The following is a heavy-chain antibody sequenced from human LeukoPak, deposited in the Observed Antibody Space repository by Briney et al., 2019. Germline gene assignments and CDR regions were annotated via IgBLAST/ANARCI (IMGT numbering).Heavy chain of an antibody. Sequence: GGSLRLSCAASGFTFSSYGMHWVRQAPGKGLEWVAVISYDGSNKYYADSVKGRFTISRDNSKNTLYLQMNSLRAEDTAVYYCAKDWRYCSGGSCYPVGFFDYWGQGTLVTVSS. J-gene: IGHJ4*02. CDR2: ISYDGSNK. D-gene: IGHD2-15*01. V-gene: IGHV3-30*18. CDR1: GFTFSSYG. CDR3: AKDWRYCSGGSCYPVGFFDY.